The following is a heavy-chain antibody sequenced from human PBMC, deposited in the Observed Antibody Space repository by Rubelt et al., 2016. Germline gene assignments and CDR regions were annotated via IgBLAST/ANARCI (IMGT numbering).Heavy chain of an antibody. Sequence: QLQLQESGPGLVKPSETLSLTCTVSGGSISSYYWSWMRQPPGRGLEWIGYMYYSGSTNYNPSLNSRVTISVDTSKNQFSLNLSSVTAAETAVYYCATSPKLEDAFDIWGQGTMVTVSS. CDR1: GGSISSYY. CDR2: MYYSGST. V-gene: IGHV4-59*12. D-gene: IGHD3-10*01. CDR3: ATSPKLEDAFDI. J-gene: IGHJ3*02.